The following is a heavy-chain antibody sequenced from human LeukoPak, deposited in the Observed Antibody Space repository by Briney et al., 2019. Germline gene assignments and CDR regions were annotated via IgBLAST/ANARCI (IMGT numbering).Heavy chain of an antibody. CDR2: IDHSGTN. D-gene: IGHD3-3*01. Sequence: PAETLSLTCAVYGGSFSSYYWSWIRQPPGKGLEWIGEIDHSGTNKYNPSLKSPVTTSVDTSKNQYSLMLSSVTAADTAVYYCASRTSYYDFWGGYYKPPNWFDPWGQGTLVTVSS. V-gene: IGHV4-34*01. J-gene: IGHJ5*02. CDR1: GGSFSSYY. CDR3: ASRTSYYDFWGGYYKPPNWFDP.